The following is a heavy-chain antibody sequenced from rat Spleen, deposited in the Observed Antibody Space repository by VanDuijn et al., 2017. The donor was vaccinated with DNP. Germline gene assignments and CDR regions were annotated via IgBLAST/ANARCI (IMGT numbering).Heavy chain of an antibody. CDR2: INPDGGTT. V-gene: IGHV5-58*01. D-gene: IGHD1-9*01. CDR1: GFTFSDYY. CDR3: AKVRTTGIPGFAY. Sequence: EVQLVESGGDLVQPGRSLKLFCAASGFTFSDYYMYWIRQAPGKGLEWVASINPDGGTTYYPDSVKGRFTISRDNAENTVYLQMNSLRSEDTATYYCAKVRTTGIPGFAYWGQGTLVTVSS. J-gene: IGHJ3*01.